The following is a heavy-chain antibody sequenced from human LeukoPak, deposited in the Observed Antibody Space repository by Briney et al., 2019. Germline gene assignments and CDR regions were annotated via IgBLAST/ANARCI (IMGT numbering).Heavy chain of an antibody. Sequence: GGSLRLSCAACGFTFSSYSMNWVRQATGQGLEWGSYITSSSSTILYAVSVKVRFTISRDNAKNSVYLQMNSLRAEDTAVYYCARDVRDYGDYVDAFDIWGQGTMVTVSS. J-gene: IGHJ3*02. CDR1: GFTFSSYS. CDR2: ITSSSSTI. D-gene: IGHD4-17*01. V-gene: IGHV3-48*01. CDR3: ARDVRDYGDYVDAFDI.